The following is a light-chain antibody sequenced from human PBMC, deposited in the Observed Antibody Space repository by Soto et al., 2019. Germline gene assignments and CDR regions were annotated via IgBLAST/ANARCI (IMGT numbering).Light chain of an antibody. V-gene: IGKV3-20*01. Sequence: EIVMTQSPATLSVSPGERATLSCRAGQGVTTNFAWYQQKSGQSPRLLIYDVSIRATGVPARFSGSGSGTDFTPTISRLEPEDFAVYYCQQYGSSPRKITFGQGTRLEIK. CDR1: QGVTTN. CDR3: QQYGSSPRKIT. CDR2: DVS. J-gene: IGKJ5*01.